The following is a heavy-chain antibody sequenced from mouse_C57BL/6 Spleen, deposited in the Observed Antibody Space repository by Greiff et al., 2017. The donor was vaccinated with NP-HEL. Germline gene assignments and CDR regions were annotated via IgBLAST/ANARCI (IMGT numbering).Heavy chain of an antibody. CDR1: GYTFTDYY. CDR2: IYPGSGNT. Sequence: VHLVESGAELVRPGASVKLSCKASGYTFTDYYINWVKQRPGQGLEWIARIYPGSGNTYYNEKFKGKATLTAEKSSSTAYMQLSSLTSEDSAVYFCARGSKGYFDVWGTGTTVTVSS. J-gene: IGHJ1*03. D-gene: IGHD2-5*01. V-gene: IGHV1-76*01. CDR3: ARGSKGYFDV.